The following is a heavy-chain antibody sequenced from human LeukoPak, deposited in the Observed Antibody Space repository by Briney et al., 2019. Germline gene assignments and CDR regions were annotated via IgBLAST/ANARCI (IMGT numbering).Heavy chain of an antibody. CDR1: GFTFSSYG. D-gene: IGHD5-18*01. CDR3: AREDVDTAMVTGGGPRDYYYYYGMDV. V-gene: IGHV3-33*01. CDR2: IWYDGSNK. Sequence: PGGSLRLSCAASGFTFSSYGMHWVRQAPGKGLEWVAVIWYDGSNKYYADSVKGRFTISRDNSKNTLYLQINSLRAEDTAVYYCAREDVDTAMVTGGGPRDYYYYYGMDVWGQGTTVTVSS. J-gene: IGHJ6*02.